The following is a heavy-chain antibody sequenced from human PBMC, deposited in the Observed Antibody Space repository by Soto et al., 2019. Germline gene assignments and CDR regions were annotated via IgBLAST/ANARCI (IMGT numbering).Heavy chain of an antibody. Sequence: EVQLLESGGGLVQPGGSLRLSCAASRFTFSTFAMSWVRQAPGKGLEWVAAISGGGANTYYADSVKGRFTISRDNSKNTQYLQMDSLRDEDTAIYCCAKDSYSDFWSGHYYYFDFWGQGTLVTVSS. CDR1: RFTFSTFA. V-gene: IGHV3-23*01. D-gene: IGHD3-3*01. CDR3: AKDSYSDFWSGHYYYFDF. J-gene: IGHJ4*02. CDR2: ISGGGANT.